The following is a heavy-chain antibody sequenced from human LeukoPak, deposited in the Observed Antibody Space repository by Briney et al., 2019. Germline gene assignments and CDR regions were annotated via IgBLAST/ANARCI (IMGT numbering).Heavy chain of an antibody. CDR2: IDPYSGGT. D-gene: IGHD1-26*01. CDR1: GYTFTGYTGQY. Sequence: ASVKVSCKASGYTFTGYTGQYIHWVRQAPGQGLEWMGWIDPYSGGTKYAQKFLGRVTMTRDTSINTVYMELSRLRSDDTAVYYCAREGATDAFDIWGQGTMVTVSS. CDR3: AREGATDAFDI. V-gene: IGHV1-2*02. J-gene: IGHJ3*02.